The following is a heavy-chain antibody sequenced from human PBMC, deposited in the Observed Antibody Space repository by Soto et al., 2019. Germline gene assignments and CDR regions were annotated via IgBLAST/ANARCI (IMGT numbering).Heavy chain of an antibody. CDR3: AREHYGNAAWFDP. V-gene: IGHV1-8*01. J-gene: IGHJ5*02. CDR1: GYTFPSYD. CDR2: MNPNSGNT. D-gene: IGHD3-10*01. Sequence: QVQLVQSGAEVKKPGASVKVSCKASGYTFPSYDINWVRQATGQGLEWMGWMNPNSGNTGYAQKFQGRVTMTRNTSISTAHMELSSLRSEDTAVYYCAREHYGNAAWFDPWCQGTLVSVCS.